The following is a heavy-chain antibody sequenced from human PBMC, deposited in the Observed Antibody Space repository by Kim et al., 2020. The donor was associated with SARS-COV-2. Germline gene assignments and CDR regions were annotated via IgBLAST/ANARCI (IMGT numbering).Heavy chain of an antibody. CDR1: GYTLTELS. J-gene: IGHJ4*02. Sequence: ASVKVSCKVSGYTLTELSMHWVRQAPGKGLEWMGGFDPEDGETIYAQKFQGRVTMTEYTSTDTAYMELSSLRSEDTAVYYCATYGSGSYYNAQFDYWGQGTLVTVSS. V-gene: IGHV1-24*01. CDR3: ATYGSGSYYNAQFDY. CDR2: FDPEDGET. D-gene: IGHD3-10*01.